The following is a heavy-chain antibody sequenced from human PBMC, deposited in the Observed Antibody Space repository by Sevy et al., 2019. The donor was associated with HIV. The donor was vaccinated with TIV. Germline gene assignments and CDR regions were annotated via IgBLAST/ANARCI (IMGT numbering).Heavy chain of an antibody. V-gene: IGHV4-39*01. CDR2: INYSGST. Sequence: SETLSLSCSVSGDSILRNAFYWAWIRQPPGKGLEWIGNINYSGSTHYNPSLKSRATISVDTSKNQFSLKVYSVTAADTAVYFCVNIDSLTNYAMDVWGQGTTVTVSS. CDR3: VNIDSLTNYAMDV. D-gene: IGHD3-16*01. J-gene: IGHJ6*02. CDR1: GDSILRNAFY.